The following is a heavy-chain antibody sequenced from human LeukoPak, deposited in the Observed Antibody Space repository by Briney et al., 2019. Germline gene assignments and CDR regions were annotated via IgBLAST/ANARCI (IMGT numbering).Heavy chain of an antibody. CDR3: ARNTIKMVRETDYYYYYYMDV. Sequence: PGESLKISCKAYRYSFTSHWGGWVRQMHGKGLEWMGIIYPDDSDTRYSPPFQGQVTISADKSISTAYLQWSSLKASDTAMYYCARNTIKMVRETDYYYYYYMDVWGKGTTVTVSS. V-gene: IGHV5-51*01. CDR1: RYSFTSHW. CDR2: IYPDDSDT. J-gene: IGHJ6*03. D-gene: IGHD3-10*01.